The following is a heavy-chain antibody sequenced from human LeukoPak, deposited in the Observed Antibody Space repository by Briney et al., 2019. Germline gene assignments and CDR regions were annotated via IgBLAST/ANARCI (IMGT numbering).Heavy chain of an antibody. V-gene: IGHV3-48*03. CDR1: GFTFSSYE. D-gene: IGHD3-10*01. J-gene: IGHJ4*02. CDR3: ARDNDYGFYFDY. CDR2: ISGSSSTR. Sequence: GGSLRLSCAASGFTFSSYEMNWVRQAPGKGLEWISYISGSSSTRYYADSVKSRFTISRDNAKNSLYLQMNSLRAEDTAVYYCARDNDYGFYFDYWGQGILVTVSS.